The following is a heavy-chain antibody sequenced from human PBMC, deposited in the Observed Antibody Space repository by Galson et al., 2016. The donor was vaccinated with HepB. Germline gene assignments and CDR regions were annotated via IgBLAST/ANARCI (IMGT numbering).Heavy chain of an antibody. CDR3: ARYTWIHLWPTAYFDY. Sequence: SETLSRTCTVSGGSINRSPSYWAWIRQTPGKGLEWIGYIYYSGSTNYNPPLKSRVTISVDTAKNQFSLKLSSVTAADAAVYYCARYTWIHLWPTAYFDYRGQGTLVTVSS. J-gene: IGHJ4*02. CDR1: GGSINRSPSY. V-gene: IGHV4-61*05. CDR2: IYYSGST. D-gene: IGHD5-18*01.